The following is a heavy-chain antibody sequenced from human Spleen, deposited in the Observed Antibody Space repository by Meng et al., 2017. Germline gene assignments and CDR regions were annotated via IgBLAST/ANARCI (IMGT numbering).Heavy chain of an antibody. V-gene: IGHV4-39*01. Sequence: QVQLQESGPGLVKPSETLPLTCTVSGGSISSSFFYWGWVRQPPGKGLEWIGSIYYTGSTYYNPSLKSRVTISIDTSKNQFSLKLSSVTAADTAVYYCARLDDTGIDYWGQGILVTVSS. CDR1: GGSISSSFFY. D-gene: IGHD5-18*01. CDR3: ARLDDTGIDY. CDR2: IYYTGST. J-gene: IGHJ4*02.